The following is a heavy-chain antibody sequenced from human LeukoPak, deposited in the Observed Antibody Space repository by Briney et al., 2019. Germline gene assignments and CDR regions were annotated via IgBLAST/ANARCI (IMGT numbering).Heavy chain of an antibody. CDR2: IYYSGST. J-gene: IGHJ3*02. CDR3: ARLYLGSTVDAFDI. D-gene: IGHD2-8*01. V-gene: IGHV4-39*01. Sequence: SETLSLTCTVSGGSISSSSYYWGWIRQPPGKGLEWIGSIYYSGSTYYNPSLKSRVTISVDTSKNQFSLKLSSVTAADTAVYYCARLYLGSTVDAFDIWGQGTMVTVSS. CDR1: GGSISSSSYY.